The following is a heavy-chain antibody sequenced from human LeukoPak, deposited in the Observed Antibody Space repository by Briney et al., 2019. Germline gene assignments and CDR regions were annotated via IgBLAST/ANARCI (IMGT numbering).Heavy chain of an antibody. V-gene: IGHV1-2*02. Sequence: ASVKVSCKASGYTFTGYYMHWVRQAPGQGLEWMGWINPNSGGTNYAQKFQGRVTMTRDTSISTAYMELSRLRSEDTAVYYCARAVWVIIGGDYWGQGTLVTVSS. CDR2: INPNSGGT. D-gene: IGHD3-3*01. J-gene: IGHJ4*02. CDR1: GYTFTGYY. CDR3: ARAVWVIIGGDY.